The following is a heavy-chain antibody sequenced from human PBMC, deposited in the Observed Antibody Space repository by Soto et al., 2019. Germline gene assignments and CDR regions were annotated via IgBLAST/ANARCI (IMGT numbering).Heavy chain of an antibody. D-gene: IGHD3-22*01. CDR2: ISGSGGST. CDR3: AKDDYYDSSGYSY. Sequence: GGSLRLSCAASGFTFSSYAMSWVRQAPGKGLEWVSAISGSGGSTYYADSVKGRFTISRDNSKNTLYLRMNSLRAEDTAVYYCAKDDYYDSSGYSYWGQGTLVTVSS. J-gene: IGHJ4*02. V-gene: IGHV3-23*01. CDR1: GFTFSSYA.